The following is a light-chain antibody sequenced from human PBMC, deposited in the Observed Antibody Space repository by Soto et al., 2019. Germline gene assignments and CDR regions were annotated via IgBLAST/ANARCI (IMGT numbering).Light chain of an antibody. CDR3: AAWDDSRSGHAV. CDR1: SSNIGSNY. J-gene: IGLJ7*01. CDR2: RNN. Sequence: QSVLTQPPPASGPPGQRVTISCSGRSSNIGSNYVYWYQQLPGTAPKLPIYRNNQRPSEVPDRFSGSKSGTSASLAISGLRSEDEADYDCAAWDDSRSGHAVFGGGTQLTVL. V-gene: IGLV1-47*01.